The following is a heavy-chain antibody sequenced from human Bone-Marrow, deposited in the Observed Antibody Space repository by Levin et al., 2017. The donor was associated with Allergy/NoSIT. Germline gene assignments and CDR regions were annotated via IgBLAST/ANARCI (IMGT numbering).Heavy chain of an antibody. V-gene: IGHV3-7*03. CDR1: GFIFRDHW. Sequence: GESLKISCAGSGFIFRDHWMNWVRQAPGQGPEWVASIKRDGSERYYVDFVKGRFTVSRDNARNSLSLEMNSLRAEDTAIYYCARSISCYPTHSRCGMDGWGQGTTVTVSS. J-gene: IGHJ6*02. CDR3: ARSISCYPTHSRCGMDG. CDR2: IKRDGSER. D-gene: IGHD2-2*01.